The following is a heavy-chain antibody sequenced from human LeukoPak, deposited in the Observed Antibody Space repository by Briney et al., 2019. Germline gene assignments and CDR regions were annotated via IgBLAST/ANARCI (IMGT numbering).Heavy chain of an antibody. J-gene: IGHJ3*02. Sequence: SETLSLTCTVSGGSISSYYWSWIWQPAGKGLEWIGRIYTSGSTNYNPSLKSRVTMSVDTSKNQFSLKLSSVTAADTAVYYCARDGYYDILTGYATFQAFDIWGQGTMVTVSS. CDR2: IYTSGST. CDR1: GGSISSYY. CDR3: ARDGYYDILTGYATFQAFDI. V-gene: IGHV4-4*07. D-gene: IGHD3-9*01.